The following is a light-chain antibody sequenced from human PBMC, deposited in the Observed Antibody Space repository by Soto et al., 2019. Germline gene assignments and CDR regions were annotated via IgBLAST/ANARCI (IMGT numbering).Light chain of an antibody. CDR2: GAS. J-gene: IGKJ1*01. Sequence: EIVMTQSPGTLSLSPGERATLSCRASQSVSSNLAWYQQIPGQAPRLLIYGASTRATGIPARFSGSGSGTEFTLAISSLQSEDFAVYYCQQYNDWPQTXGLGTKVDIK. CDR1: QSVSSN. V-gene: IGKV3-15*01. CDR3: QQYNDWPQT.